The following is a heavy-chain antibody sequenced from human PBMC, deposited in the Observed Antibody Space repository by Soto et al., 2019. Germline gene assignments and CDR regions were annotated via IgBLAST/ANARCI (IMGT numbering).Heavy chain of an antibody. J-gene: IGHJ4*02. CDR3: AEGRGQTWHFDY. Sequence: EVQLLESGGGSVQPGGSLRLSCAASGFTFSSYAMHWVRRPPGKGLEWVSSISGSGGTAYYADSVKGRFSISRDSLVNTPYLQKNSLGAEGTAGYYGAEGRGQTWHFDYWGQGTLVTVSP. CDR1: GFTFSSYA. D-gene: IGHD3-10*01. CDR2: ISGSGGTA. V-gene: IGHV3-23*01.